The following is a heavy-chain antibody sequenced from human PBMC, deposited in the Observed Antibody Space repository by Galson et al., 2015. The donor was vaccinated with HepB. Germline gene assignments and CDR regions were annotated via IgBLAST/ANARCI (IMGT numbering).Heavy chain of an antibody. CDR1: GFTFTTYS. Sequence: SLRLSCAASGFTFTTYSFSWVRQAPGKGLEWVSSISSSGRYIYYADSLQGRFTISRDNAKNSLYLQMNSLRDEDTAVYFCARDMAGVITIYNYYGMDVWGQGATVTVSS. V-gene: IGHV3-21*01. CDR3: ARDMAGVITIYNYYGMDV. D-gene: IGHD3-16*02. CDR2: ISSSGRYI. J-gene: IGHJ6*02.